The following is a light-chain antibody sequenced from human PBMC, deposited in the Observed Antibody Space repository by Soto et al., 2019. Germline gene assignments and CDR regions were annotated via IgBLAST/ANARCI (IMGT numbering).Light chain of an antibody. Sequence: DIQLTQSPSFLSASVGDRVTITCRVSQGISSYLAWYQQKPGKATKLLIYAASTLQSGVPSRFSGSGSGTEFTLTISSLQPEDFATYYCQQVNSYPITFGQGTRLEIK. J-gene: IGKJ5*01. CDR1: QGISSY. V-gene: IGKV1-9*01. CDR3: QQVNSYPIT. CDR2: AAS.